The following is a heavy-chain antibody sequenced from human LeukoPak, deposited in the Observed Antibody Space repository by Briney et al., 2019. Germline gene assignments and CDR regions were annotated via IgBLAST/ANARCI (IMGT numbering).Heavy chain of an antibody. Sequence: ASVKVSCKTSGFRFSTSAISWVRQVPGQGLEWMGWISVSNGDTNYAQNLQGRVTMTTDTSTSTAHLELRSLRSDDTAVHYCVRDRARIEVVTTTSNFFDPWGQGTLVTVSS. V-gene: IGHV1-18*01. J-gene: IGHJ5*02. CDR3: VRDRARIEVVTTTSNFFDP. CDR1: GFRFSTSA. D-gene: IGHD3-22*01. CDR2: ISVSNGDT.